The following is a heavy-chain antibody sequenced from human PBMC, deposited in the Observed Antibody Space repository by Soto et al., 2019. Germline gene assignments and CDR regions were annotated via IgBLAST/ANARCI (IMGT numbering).Heavy chain of an antibody. D-gene: IGHD3-10*01. CDR3: ERGSYYSGRV. J-gene: IGHJ4*02. CDR2: TYYRSKWYS. CDR1: VDSVSSTSTA. Sequence: PSQTLSLTCAMSVDSVSSTSTAWSWIRQSPSRGLEWLGRTYYRSKWYSDYAVSVKSRITINPDTSKNQFSLQLNSVTPEDTAVHYCERGSYYSGRVWRKGPLVNVPA. V-gene: IGHV6-1*01.